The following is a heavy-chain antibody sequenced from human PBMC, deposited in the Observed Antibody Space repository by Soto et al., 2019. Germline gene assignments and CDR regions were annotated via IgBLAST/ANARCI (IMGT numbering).Heavy chain of an antibody. Sequence: PGGSLRLSCAASGFTVSSNYMSWVRQAPGKGLEWVSVIYSGGSTYYADSVKGRFTVSRDNSKNTLYLQMNSLRAEDTAVYYCAREFWSGNYGMDVWGQGTTVTVSS. CDR2: IYSGGST. CDR3: AREFWSGNYGMDV. V-gene: IGHV3-53*01. J-gene: IGHJ6*02. D-gene: IGHD3-3*01. CDR1: GFTVSSNY.